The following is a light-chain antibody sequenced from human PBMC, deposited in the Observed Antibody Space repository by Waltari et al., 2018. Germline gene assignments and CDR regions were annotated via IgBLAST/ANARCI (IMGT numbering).Light chain of an antibody. Sequence: QSALTQPASVSGSPGQSITISCTGTSSDIGSYKRVSWYQHHPGQAPKLLIYEVTKRPSGVSGRFVGSMSGNTASLTISGLQAEDEADYYCCSYVGYSTYYVFGTETKVTVL. CDR3: CSYVGYSTYYV. V-gene: IGLV2-23*02. J-gene: IGLJ1*01. CDR2: EVT. CDR1: SSDIGSYKR.